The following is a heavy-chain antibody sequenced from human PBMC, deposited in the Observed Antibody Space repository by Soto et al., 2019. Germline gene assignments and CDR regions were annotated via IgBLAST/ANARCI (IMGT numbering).Heavy chain of an antibody. Sequence: ASVKVSCKASGYTFTGYYMHWVRQAPGQGLERMGWINPNSGGTNYAQKFQGWVTMTRDTSISTAYMELSRLRSDDTAVYYCARDVILGSNGIAAPRYYYYGMDVWGQGTTVTVSS. J-gene: IGHJ6*02. CDR3: ARDVILGSNGIAAPRYYYYGMDV. V-gene: IGHV1-2*04. CDR2: INPNSGGT. D-gene: IGHD6-13*01. CDR1: GYTFTGYY.